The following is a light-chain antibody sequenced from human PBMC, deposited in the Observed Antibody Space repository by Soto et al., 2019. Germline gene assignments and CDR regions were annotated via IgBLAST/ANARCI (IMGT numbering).Light chain of an antibody. CDR2: DAP. CDR1: QSVNIY. CDR3: QQRSNWRVT. J-gene: IGKJ4*01. Sequence: EIVLTQSPATLSLSPGERATLSCRASQSVNIYLAWYQQKPGQAPRLLIYDAPNRATGIPARFSGSGSGTDFTLTISSLEPEDIAVYYCQQRSNWRVTFGGGTKVEIK. V-gene: IGKV3-11*01.